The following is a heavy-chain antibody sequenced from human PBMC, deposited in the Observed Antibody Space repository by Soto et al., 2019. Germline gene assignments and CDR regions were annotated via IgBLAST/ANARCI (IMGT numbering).Heavy chain of an antibody. D-gene: IGHD1-7*01. CDR3: AMNYLDYLAY. CDR2: INPSGGST. J-gene: IGHJ4*02. V-gene: IGHV1-46*01. CDR1: GYTFTSYY. Sequence: ASVKVSCKASGYTFTSYYMHWVRQAPGQGLEWMGIINPSGGSTSYAQKFQGRVTMTRDTSTSTVYMELSNLRSEDTAVYYCAMNYLDYLAYWSLGTLVIVSS.